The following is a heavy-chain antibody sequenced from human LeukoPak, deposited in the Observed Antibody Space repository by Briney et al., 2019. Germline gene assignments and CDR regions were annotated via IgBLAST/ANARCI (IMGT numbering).Heavy chain of an antibody. CDR2: IYYSGST. Sequence: TLSLTCTVSGGSISSDGYYWSWIRQPPGTGLEWIGYIYYSGSTYYNPSLTSRVTISLDTSKNQFSLKLSSVIAADTAVYFCARDHDPLGFDYWGQGTLVTVSS. CDR3: ARDHDPLGFDY. CDR1: GGSISSDGYY. V-gene: IGHV4-31*03. D-gene: IGHD3-16*01. J-gene: IGHJ4*02.